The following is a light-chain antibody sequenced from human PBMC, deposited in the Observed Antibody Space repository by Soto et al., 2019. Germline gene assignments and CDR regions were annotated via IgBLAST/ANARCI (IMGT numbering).Light chain of an antibody. CDR2: EVN. V-gene: IGLV2-8*01. CDR1: SSDVGGYNY. Sequence: QSALTQPPSASGSPGQSVTISCTGTSSDVGGYNYVSWYQQHPGKAPKLMIYEVNKRPSGVPDRFSGSKSGNTASLTISGLQAEDEADYYCGSYTSKIGLEGVFGGGTKVTVL. J-gene: IGLJ3*02. CDR3: GSYTSKIGLEGV.